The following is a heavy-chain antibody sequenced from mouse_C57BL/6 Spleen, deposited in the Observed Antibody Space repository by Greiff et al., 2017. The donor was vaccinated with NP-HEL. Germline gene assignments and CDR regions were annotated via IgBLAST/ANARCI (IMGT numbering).Heavy chain of an antibody. J-gene: IGHJ4*01. Sequence: QVQLQQPGAELVKPGASVKLSCKASGYTFTSYWMQWVKQRPGQGLEWIGEIDPSDSYTNYNQKFKGKATLTVGTSSSTAYMQLSSLTSEDSAVYYCARCGNYVGYYAMDHWGQGTSVTVSS. D-gene: IGHD2-1*01. CDR3: ARCGNYVGYYAMDH. CDR1: GYTFTSYW. V-gene: IGHV1-50*01. CDR2: IDPSDSYT.